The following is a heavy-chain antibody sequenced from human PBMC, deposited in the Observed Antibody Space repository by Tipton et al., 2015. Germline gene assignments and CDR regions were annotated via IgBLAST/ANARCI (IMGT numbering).Heavy chain of an antibody. Sequence: SLRLSCAASGFTFSPYSMNWVRQAPGKGLEWVSYIGSSSSTIYYADSVKGRFTISRDNAKNSLYLQMNNLRAEDTALYHCARDLSYSGYPKAFDIWGQGTMVTVSS. CDR1: GFTFSPYS. CDR3: ARDLSYSGYPKAFDI. J-gene: IGHJ3*02. V-gene: IGHV3-48*04. CDR2: IGSSSSTI. D-gene: IGHD5-12*01.